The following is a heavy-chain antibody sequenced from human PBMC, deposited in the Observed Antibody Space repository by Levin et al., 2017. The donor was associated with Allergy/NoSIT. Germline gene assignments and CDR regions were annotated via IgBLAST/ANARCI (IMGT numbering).Heavy chain of an antibody. CDR3: ATAVGGVRALNVMDC. J-gene: IGHJ6*02. Sequence: GGSLRLSCAASGFTFTSYALIWVRQGPGKGLEWVSAIRGGSGDSTYYADVVKGRFTISTDYSKNTLYLQMSSLGAEDPAIYDCATAVGGVRALNVMDCWGQGTTVTVSS. V-gene: IGHV3-23*01. CDR1: GFTFTSYA. D-gene: IGHD3-10*01. CDR2: IRGGSGDST.